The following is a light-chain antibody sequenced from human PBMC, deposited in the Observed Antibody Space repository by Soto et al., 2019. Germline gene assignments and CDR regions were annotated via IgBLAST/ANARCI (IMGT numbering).Light chain of an antibody. Sequence: EIVVTQSPGTLSLSLGERATLSCRASQSVSTSSLAWFQQKPGQAPRLLIYGTSKRASGIPDRFSGSGSGTDFSLTISRLEPEDLAVYYCQYHGTTPPDTFGQGTKVEI. CDR3: QYHGTTPPDT. CDR2: GTS. J-gene: IGKJ2*01. V-gene: IGKV3-20*01. CDR1: QSVSTSS.